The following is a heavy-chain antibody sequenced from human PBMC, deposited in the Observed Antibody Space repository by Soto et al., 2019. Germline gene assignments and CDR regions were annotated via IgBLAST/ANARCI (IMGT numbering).Heavy chain of an antibody. CDR2: INPNSGGT. J-gene: IGHJ4*02. V-gene: IGHV1-2*04. CDR3: ARGMDTAMVYGAGFDY. Sequence: ASVKVSCKASGYTFTGYYMHWVRQAPGQGLEWMGWINPNSGGTNYAQKFQGWVTMTRETSISTAYMELSRLRSDDTAVYYCARGMDTAMVYGAGFDYWGQGTLVTVSS. D-gene: IGHD5-18*01. CDR1: GYTFTGYY.